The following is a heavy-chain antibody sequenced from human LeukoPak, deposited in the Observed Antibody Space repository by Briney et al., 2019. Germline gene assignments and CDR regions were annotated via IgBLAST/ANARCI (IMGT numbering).Heavy chain of an antibody. J-gene: IGHJ4*02. D-gene: IGHD5-12*01. V-gene: IGHV1-2*02. CDR3: ARVRSGHTAYDGCDY. Sequence: GASVKVSCKPSGYTFTAYYIHWVRQAPGLGLEWMGWINPNSGDTNYAQKSQGRVRLTRDTSINTAYMEVNSLRSDDTAVFYCARVRSGHTAYDGCDYWGQGTLVTVSS. CDR2: INPNSGDT. CDR1: GYTFTAYY.